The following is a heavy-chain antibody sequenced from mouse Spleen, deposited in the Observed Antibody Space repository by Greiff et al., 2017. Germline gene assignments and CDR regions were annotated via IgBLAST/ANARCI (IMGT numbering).Heavy chain of an antibody. V-gene: IGHV1-47*01. CDR2: FHPYNDDI. CDR1: GYTFTTYR. D-gene: IGHD2-4*01. Sequence: LVESGASVKMPCKAVGYTFTTYRIEWMKQNHGKSLEWNGNFHPYNDDIKYNEKFKGKAKLTVEKSSSTVYLELSRLTSDDSAVYYCARGEIRGYWYFDVWGAGTTVTVSS. J-gene: IGHJ1*01. CDR3: ARGEIRGYWYFDV.